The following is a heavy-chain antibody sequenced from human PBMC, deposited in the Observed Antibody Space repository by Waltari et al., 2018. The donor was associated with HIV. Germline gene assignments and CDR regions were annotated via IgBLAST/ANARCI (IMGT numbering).Heavy chain of an antibody. CDR2: IKSKTDGGTT. J-gene: IGHJ4*02. D-gene: IGHD2-15*01. Sequence: EVQLVESGGGLVKPGGSLRLSCAASGFTFSNAWMSWVRQAPGKGLEWVGRIKSKTDGGTTDYPAPVNGRFTISRDDSNNTLYLQMTSLKTEDTAVYYCTTGGIRYCSGGSCYSLGYWGQGTLVTVSS. CDR3: TTGGIRYCSGGSCYSLGY. V-gene: IGHV3-15*01. CDR1: GFTFSNAW.